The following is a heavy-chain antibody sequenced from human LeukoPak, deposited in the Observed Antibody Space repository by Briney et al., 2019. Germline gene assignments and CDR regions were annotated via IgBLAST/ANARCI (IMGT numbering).Heavy chain of an antibody. Sequence: GGSLRLSCAASGFTFSSYSMNWVRQAPGKGLEWVSYISSSGSTIYYTDSVKGRFTISRDNSKNTLYLQMNSLRAEDTAIYYCAKKYSTGLDPWGQGTLVTVSS. CDR3: AKKYSTGLDP. CDR1: GFTFSSYS. J-gene: IGHJ5*02. CDR2: ISSSGSTI. D-gene: IGHD1-26*01. V-gene: IGHV3-48*01.